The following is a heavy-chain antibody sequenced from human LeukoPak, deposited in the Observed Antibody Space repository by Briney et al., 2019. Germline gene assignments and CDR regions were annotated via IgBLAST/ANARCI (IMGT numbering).Heavy chain of an antibody. CDR2: INHSGST. J-gene: IGHJ6*02. CDR1: GGSFSGYY. CDR3: AGVVVAAYSGPPSYYGGMDV. V-gene: IGHV4-34*01. Sequence: SETLSLTCAVYGGSFSGYYWSWIRQPPGKGLEWIGEINHSGSTNYNPSLKSRVTTSVDTTKNHSSLKLSSVTAADTAVYYCAGVVVAAYSGPPSYYGGMDVWGQRTTVSVS. D-gene: IGHD2-15*01.